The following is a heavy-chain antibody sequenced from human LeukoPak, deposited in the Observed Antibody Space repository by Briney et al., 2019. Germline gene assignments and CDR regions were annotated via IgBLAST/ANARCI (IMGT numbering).Heavy chain of an antibody. J-gene: IGHJ4*02. CDR2: IYTSGST. Sequence: NPSETLSLTCTVSGGSISSYYWSWIRQPAGKGLEWIGRIYTSGSTNYNPSLKSRVTMSVDTPKNQFSLKLSSVTAADTAVYYCARSTYYGSGSYFDYWGQGTLVTVSS. CDR3: ARSTYYGSGSYFDY. D-gene: IGHD3-10*01. CDR1: GGSISSYY. V-gene: IGHV4-4*07.